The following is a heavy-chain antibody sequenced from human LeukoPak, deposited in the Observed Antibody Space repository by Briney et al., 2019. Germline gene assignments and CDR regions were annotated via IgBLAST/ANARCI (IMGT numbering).Heavy chain of an antibody. J-gene: IGHJ6*03. Sequence: PGGSLRLSCAASGFTFSSYSMNWVRQAPGKGLEWVSYISSSSSTIYYADSVKGRFTISRDNSKNTLYLQMNSLRAEDTAVYYCARDYSSGWYFTDYYYYYMDVWGKGTTVTVSS. CDR2: ISSSSSTI. D-gene: IGHD6-19*01. CDR1: GFTFSSYS. CDR3: ARDYSSGWYFTDYYYYYMDV. V-gene: IGHV3-48*01.